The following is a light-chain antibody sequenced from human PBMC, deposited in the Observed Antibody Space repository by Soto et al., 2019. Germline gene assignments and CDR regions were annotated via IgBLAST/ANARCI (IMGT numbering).Light chain of an antibody. CDR3: TVWDDSLRGRL. V-gene: IGLV1-47*01. CDR1: SSNIESNF. CDR2: RNN. J-gene: IGLJ2*01. Sequence: QSVLTQPPPASGTPRQRVTISCSGSSSNIESNFVYWYQQFPGTAPRLLIYRNNQRPSGVPDRFSGSKSGTSASLAISALRSEDEADYYCTVWDDSLRGRLFGGGTKVTVL.